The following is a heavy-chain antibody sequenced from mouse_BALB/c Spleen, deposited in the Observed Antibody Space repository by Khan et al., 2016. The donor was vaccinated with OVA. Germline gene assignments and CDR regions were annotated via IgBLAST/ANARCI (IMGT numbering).Heavy chain of an antibody. Sequence: VQLKESGAELAKPGASVKISCKASGYTFTTYWMHWVKQRPGQGLEWIGYIDPGTGYTEYNQIFKDKATLTTDKSSSTAYIQLSSLTSEDSAVYYGARSGLFGIFVYWGQGSLVTVSA. J-gene: IGHJ3*01. CDR3: ARSGLFGIFVY. CDR1: GYTFTTYW. CDR2: IDPGTGYT. D-gene: IGHD1-1*02. V-gene: IGHV1-7*01.